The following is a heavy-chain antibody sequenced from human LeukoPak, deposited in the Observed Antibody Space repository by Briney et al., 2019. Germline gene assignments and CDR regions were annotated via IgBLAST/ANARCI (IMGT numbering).Heavy chain of an antibody. CDR1: GYTFTGYY. V-gene: IGHV1-2*02. Sequence: GASVTVSCKASGYTFTGYYMHWVRQAPGQGLEWMGWINPNSGGTNYAQKFQGRVTMTRDTSISTAYMELSRLRSDDTAVYYCARVTHSSYWYFDLWGRGTLVTVSS. J-gene: IGHJ2*01. D-gene: IGHD3-22*01. CDR2: INPNSGGT. CDR3: ARVTHSSYWYFDL.